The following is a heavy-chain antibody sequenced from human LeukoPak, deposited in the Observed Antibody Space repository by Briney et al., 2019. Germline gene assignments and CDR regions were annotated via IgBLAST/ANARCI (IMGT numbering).Heavy chain of an antibody. CDR2: ISAYNGNT. V-gene: IGHV1-18*01. J-gene: IGHJ4*02. CDR3: ARDQGVGRLGYYFDY. CDR1: GCTFTSYG. D-gene: IGHD2-15*01. Sequence: ASVKVSCKASGCTFTSYGISWVRQAPGQGLEWMGWISAYNGNTNYAQKLQGRVTMTTDTSTSTAYMELRSLRSDDTAVYYCARDQGVGRLGYYFDYWGQGTLVTVSS.